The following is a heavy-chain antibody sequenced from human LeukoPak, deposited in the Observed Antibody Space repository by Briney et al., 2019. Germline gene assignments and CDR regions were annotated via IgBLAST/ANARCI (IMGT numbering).Heavy chain of an antibody. V-gene: IGHV3-74*01. J-gene: IGHJ5*02. CDR2: INSDGSST. Sequence: PGGSLRLSCAASGFTFSSYWMHWVRQTPGKGLVWVSRINSDGSSTSYADSVKGRFTISRDNAKNTLYLQMNSLRAEDTAVYYCARDSGDYYDSSGYPYHPWGQGTLVTVSS. CDR1: GFTFSSYW. D-gene: IGHD3-22*01. CDR3: ARDSGDYYDSSGYPYHP.